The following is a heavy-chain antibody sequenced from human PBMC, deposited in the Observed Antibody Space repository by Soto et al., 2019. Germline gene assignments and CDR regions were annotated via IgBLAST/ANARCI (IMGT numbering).Heavy chain of an antibody. V-gene: IGHV1-46*01. CDR2: VNPSGGHT. D-gene: IGHD2-21*02. CDR1: GDTFTDYY. J-gene: IGHJ4*02. CDR3: ARGGHVVVVTAALDY. Sequence: QVQLMQSGAEVKKPGASVKVSCKASGDTFTDYYIHWVRQAPGQGLEWMGTVNPSGGHTTYAQHFLGRVTMTRDPSTSTLYMELTSLKSDDTAIYYCARGGHVVVVTAALDYWGQGTLVTVSS.